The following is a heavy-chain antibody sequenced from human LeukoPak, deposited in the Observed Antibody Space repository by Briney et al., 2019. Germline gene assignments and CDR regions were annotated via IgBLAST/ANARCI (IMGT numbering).Heavy chain of an antibody. CDR2: TNTDGTIK. V-gene: IGHV3-74*01. CDR3: VRGRGSYWYDLGPAFNM. Sequence: GGSLRLSCAASGFTFSDFWMHWVRQAPGKGLVWVSQTNTDGTIKDYADSAKGRFTISRDNAEKTLNLQMESLRVDDTAVYYCVRGRGSYWYDLGPAFNMWGQGTMVTVSS. D-gene: IGHD1-26*01. J-gene: IGHJ3*02. CDR1: GFTFSDFW.